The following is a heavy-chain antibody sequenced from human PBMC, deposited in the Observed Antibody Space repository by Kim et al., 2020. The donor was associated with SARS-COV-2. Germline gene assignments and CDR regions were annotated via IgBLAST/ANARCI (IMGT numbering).Heavy chain of an antibody. J-gene: IGHJ6*02. D-gene: IGHD6-13*01. Sequence: DSVKGRFTISRDNAKNSLYLQMNSLRDEDTAVYYCARDRRIAAAGTGMDVWGQGTTVTVSS. V-gene: IGHV3-48*02. CDR3: ARDRRIAAAGTGMDV.